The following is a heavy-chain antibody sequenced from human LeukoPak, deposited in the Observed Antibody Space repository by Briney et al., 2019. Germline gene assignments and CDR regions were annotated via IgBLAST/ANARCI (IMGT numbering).Heavy chain of an antibody. D-gene: IGHD5-12*01. CDR3: AKDPTYYSGSYFDS. CDR1: GFTFSSNA. J-gene: IGHJ4*02. V-gene: IGHV3-23*01. Sequence: GGSLRFSCAASGFTFSSNAMNWVRQAPGKGLEWVSTISGSAGETYYADSLKGRFTISRDNSKNTLYLQMNNLRAEDTAVYYCAKDPTYYSGSYFDSWGQGTLVTVSS. CDR2: ISGSAGET.